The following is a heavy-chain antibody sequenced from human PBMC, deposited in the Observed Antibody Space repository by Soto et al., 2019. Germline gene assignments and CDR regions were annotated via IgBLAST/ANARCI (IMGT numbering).Heavy chain of an antibody. J-gene: IGHJ6*02. V-gene: IGHV4-39*01. CDR2: IYYSGST. CDR1: GGSISSSSYY. Sequence: SETLSLTCTVSGGSISSSSYYWGWIRQPPGKGLEWIGSIYYSGSTYYNPSLKSRVTISVDTSKNQFSLKLSSVTAADTAVYYCASPGDSSSFPIGNIRYYYYGMDVWGQGTTVTVSS. D-gene: IGHD6-6*01. CDR3: ASPGDSSSFPIGNIRYYYYGMDV.